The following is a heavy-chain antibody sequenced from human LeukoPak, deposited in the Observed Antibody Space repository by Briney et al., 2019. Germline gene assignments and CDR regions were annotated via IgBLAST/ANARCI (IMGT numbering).Heavy chain of an antibody. CDR2: IIPIFGTA. J-gene: IGHJ4*02. D-gene: IGHD5-24*01. CDR1: GGTFSSYA. V-gene: IGHV1-69*13. Sequence: ASVKVSCKASGGTFSSYAISWVRQAPGQGLEWMGRIIPIFGTANYAQKFQGRVTITADESTSTAYMELSSLRSEDTAVYYCARGPGRDGYNYLVRFDYWGQGTLVTVSS. CDR3: ARGPGRDGYNYLVRFDY.